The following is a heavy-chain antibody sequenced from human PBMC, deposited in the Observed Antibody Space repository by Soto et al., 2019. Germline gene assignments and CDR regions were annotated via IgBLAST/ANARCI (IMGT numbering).Heavy chain of an antibody. CDR3: AKDLTYKFFGVVPNYYSYGMDV. Sequence: GGSLRLSCAASGFTFSSYAMSWVRQAPGKGLEWVSGISGSGDTSYYADSVKGRFTISRDKSKKTLYLQMNSLRAEDAAVYYCAKDLTYKFFGVVPNYYSYGMDVWGQGTTVTVSS. D-gene: IGHD3-3*01. CDR1: GFTFSSYA. V-gene: IGHV3-23*01. J-gene: IGHJ6*02. CDR2: ISGSGDTS.